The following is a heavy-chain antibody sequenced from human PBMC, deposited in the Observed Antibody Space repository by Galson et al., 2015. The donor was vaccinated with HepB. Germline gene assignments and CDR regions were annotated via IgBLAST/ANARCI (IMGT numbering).Heavy chain of an antibody. Sequence: SLRLSCAASGFTFSSYGMHWVRQAPGKGLEWVAVISYDGSNKYYADSVKGRFTISRDNSKNTLYLQMNSLRAEDTAVYYCAKAPPGIGDILTGPFGYWGQGTLVTVSS. V-gene: IGHV3-30*18. D-gene: IGHD3-9*01. CDR1: GFTFSSYG. J-gene: IGHJ4*02. CDR2: ISYDGSNK. CDR3: AKAPPGIGDILTGPFGY.